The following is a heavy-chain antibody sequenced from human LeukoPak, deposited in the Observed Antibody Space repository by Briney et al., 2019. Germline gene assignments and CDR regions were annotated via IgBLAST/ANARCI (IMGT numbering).Heavy chain of an antibody. J-gene: IGHJ4*02. D-gene: IGHD2-21*02. CDR2: ISYDGSNK. CDR1: GFTFSSYG. Sequence: PGRSLRLSCAASGFTFSSYGMHWVRQAPGKGLEWVAVISYDGSNKYYADSVKGRFTISRDNSKNTLYLQMNSLRAEDTAVYYCAEVLVTAISPFDYWGQGTLVTVSS. V-gene: IGHV3-30*03. CDR3: AEVLVTAISPFDY.